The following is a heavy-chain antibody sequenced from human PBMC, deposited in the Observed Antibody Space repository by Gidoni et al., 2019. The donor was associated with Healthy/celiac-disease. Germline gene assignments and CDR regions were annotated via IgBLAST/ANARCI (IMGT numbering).Heavy chain of an antibody. CDR2: IYWDDDK. V-gene: IGHV2-5*02. J-gene: IGHJ5*02. D-gene: IGHD2-21*01. CDR1: GFSLSTSGVG. Sequence: QITLKESGPTLVKPTQTLTLTCTFSGFSLSTSGVGVGWLRQPPGKALEWLALIYWDDDKRYSPSLKSRLTITKDTSKNQVVLTMTNMDPVDTATYYCAHSVVDPPQKVWWFDPWGQGTLVTVSS. CDR3: AHSVVDPPQKVWWFDP.